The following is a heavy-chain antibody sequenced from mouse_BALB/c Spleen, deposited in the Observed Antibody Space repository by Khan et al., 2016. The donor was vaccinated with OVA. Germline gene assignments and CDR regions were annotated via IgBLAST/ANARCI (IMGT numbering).Heavy chain of an antibody. Sequence: EVKLLESGPGLVKPSQSLSLTCTVTGYSITSGYAWNWIRQFPGKKLEWMGYISYSGVTSYTPSLKSRISITRDTSKNQFFLQLNSVTTEDTATYYCARGNYYGYYFDYGGQGTTLTVSS. J-gene: IGHJ2*01. CDR1: GYSITSGYA. D-gene: IGHD1-1*01. V-gene: IGHV3-2*02. CDR2: ISYSGVT. CDR3: ARGNYYGYYFDY.